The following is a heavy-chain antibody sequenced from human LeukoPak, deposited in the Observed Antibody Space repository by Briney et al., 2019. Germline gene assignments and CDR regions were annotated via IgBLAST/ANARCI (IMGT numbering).Heavy chain of an antibody. CDR3: ARAGPGSGWYFDY. V-gene: IGHV1-18*01. Sequence: VASVKVSCKASGYGFTSVGITWERRAHGPGLELMGWISPYNGNTRYAQKFQGRVDMTTDTSTTTAYMELRGLRFNDTAVYYCARAGPGSGWYFDYWGQGTLVTVSS. D-gene: IGHD6-19*01. CDR2: ISPYNGNT. CDR1: GYGFTSVG. J-gene: IGHJ4*02.